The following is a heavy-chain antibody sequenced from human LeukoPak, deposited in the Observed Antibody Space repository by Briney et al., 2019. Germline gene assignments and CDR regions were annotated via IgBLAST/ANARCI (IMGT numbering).Heavy chain of an antibody. Sequence: SETLSLTCTVSGGSISSYYWSWIRQPPGKGLEWIGYIYYSGSTNYNPSLKSRVTISVDTSKNQFSLKLSSVTAADTAVYYCARKNPYDFWSGTLYYYYYMDVWGKGTTVTVSS. CDR3: ARKNPYDFWSGTLYYYYYMDV. V-gene: IGHV4-59*01. D-gene: IGHD3-3*01. CDR2: IYYSGST. J-gene: IGHJ6*03. CDR1: GGSISSYY.